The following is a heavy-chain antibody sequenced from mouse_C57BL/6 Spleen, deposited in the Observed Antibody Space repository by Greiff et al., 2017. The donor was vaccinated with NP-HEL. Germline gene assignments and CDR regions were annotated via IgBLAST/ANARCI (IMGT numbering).Heavy chain of an antibody. V-gene: IGHV6-3*01. CDR3: TGYPAWFAY. J-gene: IGHJ3*01. CDR2: IRLKSDNYAT. Sequence: DVQLVESGGGLVQPGGSMKLSCVASGFTFSNYWMNWVRQSPEKGLEWVAQIRLKSDNYATHYAESVKGRFTISRDDSKSSVYLQMNNLRAEDTGIYYCTGYPAWFAYWGQGTLVTVSA. CDR1: GFTFSNYW.